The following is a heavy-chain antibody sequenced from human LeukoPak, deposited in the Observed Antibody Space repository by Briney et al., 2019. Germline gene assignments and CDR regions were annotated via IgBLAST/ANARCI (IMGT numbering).Heavy chain of an antibody. V-gene: IGHV3-30*18. D-gene: IGHD2-2*01. Sequence: GGSLRLSCAASGFTFSSYGMHWVRQAPGKGLEWVAVISYDGSNKYYADSVKGRFTISRDNSKNTLYLQMNSLRAEDTAVYYCAKAHCSSTSCYPNYYYYYGMDVWGQGTTVTVS. CDR1: GFTFSSYG. CDR2: ISYDGSNK. J-gene: IGHJ6*02. CDR3: AKAHCSSTSCYPNYYYYYGMDV.